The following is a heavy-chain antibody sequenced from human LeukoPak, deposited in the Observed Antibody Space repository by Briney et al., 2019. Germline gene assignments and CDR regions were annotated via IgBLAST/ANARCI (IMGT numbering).Heavy chain of an antibody. CDR3: ARGYQLLWGGWFDP. J-gene: IGHJ5*02. CDR1: GRSFSGYY. V-gene: IGHV4-34*01. D-gene: IGHD2-2*01. CDR2: INHSEST. Sequence: SETLSLTRAVYGRSFSGYYWSWIRQPPGKGLEWIGEINHSESTNYNPSLKSRVTISVDTSKNQFSLKLSSVIAADTAVYYCARGYQLLWGGWFDPWGQGTLVTVSS.